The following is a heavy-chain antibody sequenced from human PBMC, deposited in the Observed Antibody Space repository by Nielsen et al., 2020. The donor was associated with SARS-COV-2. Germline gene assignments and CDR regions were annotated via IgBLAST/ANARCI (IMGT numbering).Heavy chain of an antibody. J-gene: IGHJ4*02. CDR1: GGSISSSSYY. D-gene: IGHD6-13*01. V-gene: IGHV4-39*01. CDR3: ARQHSSSWYEFGY. CDR2: IYYSGST. Sequence: SETLSLTCTVSGGSISSSSYYWGWIRQPPGKGLEWIGSIYYSGSTYYNPSLKSRVTISVDTSKNQFSLKLSSVTAADTAVYYCARQHSSSWYEFGYWGQGTLVTVSS.